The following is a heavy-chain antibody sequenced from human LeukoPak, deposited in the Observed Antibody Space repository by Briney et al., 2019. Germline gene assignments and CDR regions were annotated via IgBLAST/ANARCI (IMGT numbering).Heavy chain of an antibody. D-gene: IGHD5-24*01. Sequence: ASVKVSCKASGYTFTDYYMHWVRQAPGQGLEWMGWINPNSGGTNYAQKFQGRVSMTRDTSISTAYMELSRLRSDDTAVYYCAREVEMAANRGGYYYYYYMDVWGKGTTVTISS. CDR3: AREVEMAANRGGYYYYYYMDV. V-gene: IGHV1-2*02. CDR2: INPNSGGT. CDR1: GYTFTDYY. J-gene: IGHJ6*03.